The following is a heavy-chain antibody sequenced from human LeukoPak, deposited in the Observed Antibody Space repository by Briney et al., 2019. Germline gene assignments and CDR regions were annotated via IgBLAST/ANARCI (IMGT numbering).Heavy chain of an antibody. Sequence: SETLSLTCTVSGGSISSGGYYWSWIRQPPGKGLEWIGYIYHSGSTYYNPSLKSRVTISVDRSKNQFSLKLSSVTAADTAVYYCARFRGRDGDVDYWGQETLVTVSS. V-gene: IGHV4-30-2*01. CDR3: ARFRGRDGDVDY. CDR1: GGSISSGGYY. CDR2: IYHSGST. D-gene: IGHD3-10*01. J-gene: IGHJ4*02.